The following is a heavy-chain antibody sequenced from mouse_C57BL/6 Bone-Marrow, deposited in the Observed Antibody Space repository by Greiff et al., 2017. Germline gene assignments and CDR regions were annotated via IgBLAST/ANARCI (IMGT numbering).Heavy chain of an antibody. CDR2: IYPRNGNT. J-gene: IGHJ3*01. CDR3: ASSDGYYGGFAY. V-gene: IGHV1-81*01. D-gene: IGHD2-3*01. CDR1: GYTFTSYG. Sequence: VQLVESGAELARPGASVKLSCKASGYTFTSYGISWVQQRPGQGLEWIGEIYPRNGNTYYNEKFKGKATLTADKSSSTAYMELRSLTSEDSAVYFCASSDGYYGGFAYWGQGTLVTVSA.